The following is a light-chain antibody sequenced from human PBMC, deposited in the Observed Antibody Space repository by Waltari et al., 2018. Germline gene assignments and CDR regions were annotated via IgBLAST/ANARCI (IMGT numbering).Light chain of an antibody. CDR3: QQLNSYPIT. CDR1: QGISSN. J-gene: IGKJ5*01. V-gene: IGKV1-9*01. Sequence: IHLTQSPSSLSASVGDRFTITCRASQGISSNLAWYQQKPGKAPKLLISSASTLQSGVPLRFSGSGSGTDFTLTISSLQPEDFATYYCQQLNSYPITFGQGTRLEIK. CDR2: SAS.